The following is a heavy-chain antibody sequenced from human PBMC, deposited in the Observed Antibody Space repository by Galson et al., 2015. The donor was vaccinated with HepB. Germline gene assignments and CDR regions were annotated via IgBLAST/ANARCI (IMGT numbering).Heavy chain of an antibody. CDR1: GGSFSGFH. CDR3: ARGPLTTQYDFWSGFSSGTYYDL. CDR2: ITHGGSS. J-gene: IGHJ4*02. D-gene: IGHD3-3*01. Sequence: SETLSLTCAVYGGSFSGFHWSWIRQPPGKGLEWLGQITHGGSSDYSPSLKNRLTLSIDMSKSQFSLKLTSVTAADTAVYFCARGPLTTQYDFWSGFSSGTYYDLWGQGAQVTVSS. V-gene: IGHV4-34*01.